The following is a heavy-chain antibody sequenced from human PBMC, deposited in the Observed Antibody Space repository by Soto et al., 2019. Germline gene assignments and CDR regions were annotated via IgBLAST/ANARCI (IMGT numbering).Heavy chain of an antibody. CDR2: ISAYNGNT. CDR3: ALVCSSTSCPMYYYYYGMDV. CDR1: GYTFTSYG. V-gene: IGHV1-18*01. J-gene: IGHJ6*02. D-gene: IGHD2-2*01. Sequence: DSLRVCCEASGYTFTSYGISWVRQAPGQGLEWMGWISAYNGNTNYAQKLQGRVTMTTDTSTSTAYMELRSLRSDDAAVYYCALVCSSTSCPMYYYYYGMDVWGQGSAVTVSS.